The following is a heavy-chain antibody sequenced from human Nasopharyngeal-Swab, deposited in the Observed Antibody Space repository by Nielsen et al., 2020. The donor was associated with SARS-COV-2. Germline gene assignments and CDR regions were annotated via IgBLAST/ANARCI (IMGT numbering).Heavy chain of an antibody. Sequence: SETLSLTCTVSGGSISSGSYYWSWIRQPAGKGLEWIGRIYTSESTNYNPSLKSRVTISKDTSKNQFSLNLNSVTAADTAVYYCATHPRGQLDPFDYWGQGSLVTVSS. D-gene: IGHD6-13*01. CDR1: GGSISSGSYY. CDR3: ATHPRGQLDPFDY. V-gene: IGHV4-61*02. CDR2: IYTSEST. J-gene: IGHJ4*02.